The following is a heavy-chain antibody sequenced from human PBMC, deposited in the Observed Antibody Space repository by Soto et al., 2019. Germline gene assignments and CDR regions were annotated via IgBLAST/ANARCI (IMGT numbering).Heavy chain of an antibody. V-gene: IGHV4-31*03. CDR3: ARVPRYSGYDRIAHFDY. CDR1: GGSISSGGYY. Sequence: QVQLQESGPGLVKPSQTLSLTCTVSGGSISSGGYYWSWIRQHPGKGLEWIGYIYYSGSTYYNPSLTSRVTISVDTSKNQFSLKLSSVTAADTAVYYCARVPRYSGYDRIAHFDYWGQGTLVTVSS. J-gene: IGHJ4*02. CDR2: IYYSGST. D-gene: IGHD5-12*01.